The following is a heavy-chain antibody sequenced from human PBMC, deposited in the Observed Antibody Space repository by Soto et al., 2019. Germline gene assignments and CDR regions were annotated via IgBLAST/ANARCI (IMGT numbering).Heavy chain of an antibody. J-gene: IGHJ4*02. V-gene: IGHV4-34*01. D-gene: IGHD1-26*01. CDR1: GGSFSGYY. Sequence: QVQLQQWGAGLLKPSETLSLTCAVYGGSFSGYYWSWIRQPPGKGLEWIGEINHSASTNYNPSLKSRVTISVDTSKNQFSLKLSSVTAADTAVYYCASGGIEGLGWRDYWGQGTLVTVSS. CDR3: ASGGIEGLGWRDY. CDR2: INHSAST.